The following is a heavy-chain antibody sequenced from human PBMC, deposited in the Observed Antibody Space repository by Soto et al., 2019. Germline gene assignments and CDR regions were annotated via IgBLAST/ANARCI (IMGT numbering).Heavy chain of an antibody. V-gene: IGHV3-33*01. D-gene: IGHD5-12*01. CDR1: GFIFSYYG. Sequence: ESGGGVVQPGRSLRLSCAVSGFIFSYYGMHWVRQAPGKGLEWVAVIWYDGSYKYYADSVKGRFTISRDNSKNTLYLQMHRLRAEDTAVYYCARDLARDGYDLSGQWGQGTLVTVSS. CDR3: ARDLARDGYDLSGQ. CDR2: IWYDGSYK. J-gene: IGHJ4*02.